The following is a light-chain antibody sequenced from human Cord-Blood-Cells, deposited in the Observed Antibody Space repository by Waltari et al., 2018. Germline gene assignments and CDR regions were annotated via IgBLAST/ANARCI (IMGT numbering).Light chain of an antibody. CDR2: AAS. CDR3: QQSYSTPYT. J-gene: IGKJ2*01. V-gene: IGKV1-39*01. CDR1: QSISSY. Sequence: DIQMTQSPSSLSASVGDRVTITCRPSQSISSYLNWYQQKPGKAPKLLIYAASSLQSGLPSRFSGSGSGTDFTLTISSLQPEDFATYYCQQSYSTPYTFGQGTKLEIK.